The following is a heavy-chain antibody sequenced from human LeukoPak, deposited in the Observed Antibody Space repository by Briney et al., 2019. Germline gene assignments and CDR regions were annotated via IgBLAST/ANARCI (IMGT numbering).Heavy chain of an antibody. J-gene: IGHJ4*02. CDR2: TYFTGST. Sequence: WGSLSLSCTVSGVTVSSFYRNWVRQPPGKGLEWVGYTYFTGSTDYNHSLKRRVTISIDTSKHQFSLKLNSVTAADTAVYYCARARGCKAWMTHYLGQGSFVTVPS. CDR3: ARARGCKAWMTHY. D-gene: IGHD1-1*01. CDR1: GVTVSSFY. V-gene: IGHV4-59*02.